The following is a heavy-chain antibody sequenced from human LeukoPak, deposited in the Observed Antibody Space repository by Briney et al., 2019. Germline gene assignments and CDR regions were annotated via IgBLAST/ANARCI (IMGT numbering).Heavy chain of an antibody. CDR3: ARSFSGSYYIWFDP. V-gene: IGHV4-4*02. J-gene: IGHJ5*02. Sequence: PSETLSLTCAVSGGSISSSNWWSWVRQPPGKGLEWIGEIYHSGSTNYNPSLKSRVTISVDKSKNQFSLKLSSVTAADTAVYYCARSFSGSYYIWFDPWGQGTLVTVSS. CDR2: IYHSGST. D-gene: IGHD1-26*01. CDR1: GGSISSSNW.